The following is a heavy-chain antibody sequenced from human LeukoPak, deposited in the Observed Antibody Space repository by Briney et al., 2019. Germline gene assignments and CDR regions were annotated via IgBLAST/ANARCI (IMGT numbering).Heavy chain of an antibody. V-gene: IGHV4-4*07. CDR1: GGSISSYY. Sequence: KPSETLSLTCTVSGGSISSYYWSWIRQPAGKGLEWIGRIYTSGSNNYNPSLKSRVTMSVDTSKNQFSLKLSSVTAADTAVYYCARTPRRANSRYYYYYMDVWGKGTTVTVSS. CDR2: IYTSGSN. J-gene: IGHJ6*03. CDR3: ARTPRRANSRYYYYYMDV. D-gene: IGHD4-23*01.